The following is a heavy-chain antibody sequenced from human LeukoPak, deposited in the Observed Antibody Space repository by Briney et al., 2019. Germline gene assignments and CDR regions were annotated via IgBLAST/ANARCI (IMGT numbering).Heavy chain of an antibody. CDR2: ISAYNGNT. CDR1: GYTFTSYG. Sequence: ASVKVSCKASGYTFTSYGISWVRQAPGQGLEWMGWISAYNGNTNYAQKLQGRVTMTTDTSASTAYMELSSLRSEDTAVYYCARDKRDCSGGSCYYYGMDVWGQGTTVTVSS. V-gene: IGHV1-18*01. J-gene: IGHJ6*02. CDR3: ARDKRDCSGGSCYYYGMDV. D-gene: IGHD2-15*01.